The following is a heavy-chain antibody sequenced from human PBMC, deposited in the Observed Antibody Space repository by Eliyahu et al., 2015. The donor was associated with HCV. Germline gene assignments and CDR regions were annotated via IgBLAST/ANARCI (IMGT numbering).Heavy chain of an antibody. V-gene: IGHV3-21*01. Sequence: EVQLVESGGGLVKPGGXLXXSXAASGFTXSXYSMNWVRQAPGKGLEWVSSISSSSSYIYYADSVKGRFTISRDNAKNSLYLQMNSLRAEDTAVYYCARDRGGPWGQGTLVTVSS. CDR1: GFTXSXYS. CDR2: ISSSSSYI. D-gene: IGHD3-16*01. CDR3: ARDRGGP. J-gene: IGHJ5*02.